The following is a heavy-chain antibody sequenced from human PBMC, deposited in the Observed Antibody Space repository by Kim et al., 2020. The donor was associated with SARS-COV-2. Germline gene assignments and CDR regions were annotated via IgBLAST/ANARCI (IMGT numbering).Heavy chain of an antibody. J-gene: IGHJ6*02. D-gene: IGHD6-13*01. CDR1: GFMVKRYA. CDR2: GSSNGNT. V-gene: IGHV3-23*01. CDR3: AKNIAPGGRGNAMDV. Sequence: GGSLRLSCAASGFMVKRYAMTWVRQPPGKGLEWISIGSSNGNTNYADSVKGRFSMSRDSSANTVYLHMNSLRAEDKAVYYCAKNIAPGGRGNAMDVWGQGTTVTVSS.